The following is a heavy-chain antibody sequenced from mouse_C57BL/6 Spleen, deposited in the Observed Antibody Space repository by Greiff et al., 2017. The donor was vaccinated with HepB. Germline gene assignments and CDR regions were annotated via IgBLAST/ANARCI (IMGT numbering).Heavy chain of an antibody. D-gene: IGHD4-1*01. J-gene: IGHJ2*01. CDR3: ARDGLAYYFDY. CDR1: GFTFSSYA. CDR2: ISDGGSYT. V-gene: IGHV5-4*01. Sequence: EVQLVESGGGLVKPGGSLKLSCAASGFTFSSYAMSWVRQTPEKRLEWVATISDGGSYTYYPDIVKGRFTISRDNAKNNLYLQMSHLKSEDTAMYYCARDGLAYYFDYWGQGTTLTVSS.